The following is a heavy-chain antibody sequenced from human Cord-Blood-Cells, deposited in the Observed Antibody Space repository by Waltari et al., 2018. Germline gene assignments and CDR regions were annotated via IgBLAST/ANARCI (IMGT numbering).Heavy chain of an antibody. J-gene: IGHJ4*02. Sequence: QVQLQESGPGLVKPSETLSLTCAVSGYSISSGYYWGWIRQPPGKGLEWIGSIYHSGSTYYNPSPKSRVTISVDTSKNQFALKLSSVTAADTAVYYCARAGIAARPHFDYWGQGTLVTVSS. CDR1: GYSISSGYY. D-gene: IGHD6-6*01. V-gene: IGHV4-38-2*01. CDR2: IYHSGST. CDR3: ARAGIAARPHFDY.